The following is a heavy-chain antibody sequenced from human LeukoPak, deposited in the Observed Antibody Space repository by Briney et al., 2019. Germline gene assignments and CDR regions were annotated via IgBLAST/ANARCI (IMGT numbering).Heavy chain of an antibody. J-gene: IGHJ6*03. D-gene: IGHD6-13*01. Sequence: GGSLRLSCAASGVTFDDYTMHWVRHPPGKGLEWISLISWDGGTTYYADSVRGRFTISRDNSKNSLFLRMSSLRPEDTALYYCARDRTAEAGNDYYMGVWGKGTTVSVSS. CDR2: ISWDGGTT. CDR1: GVTFDDYT. V-gene: IGHV3-43*01. CDR3: ARDRTAEAGNDYYMGV.